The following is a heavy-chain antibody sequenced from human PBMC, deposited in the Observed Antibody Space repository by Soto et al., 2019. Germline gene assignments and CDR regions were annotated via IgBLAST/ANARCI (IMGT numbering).Heavy chain of an antibody. CDR1: GGSISSGDYY. Sequence: QVQLQESGPGLVKPSQTLSLTCTVSGGSISSGDYYWSWIRQPPGKGLEWIGYIYYSGSTYYNPSLTSRVTISVDTSKNQFSLQLSSVTAADTAVYYCARVLDYGDYGIDPWGQGTLVTVSS. CDR3: ARVLDYGDYGIDP. CDR2: IYYSGST. J-gene: IGHJ5*02. D-gene: IGHD4-17*01. V-gene: IGHV4-30-4*01.